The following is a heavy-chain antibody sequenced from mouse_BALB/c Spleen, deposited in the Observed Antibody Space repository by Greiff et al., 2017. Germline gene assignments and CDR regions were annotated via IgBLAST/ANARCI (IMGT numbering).Heavy chain of an antibody. CDR2: ISTYYGNT. D-gene: IGHD2-4*01. J-gene: IGHJ3*01. V-gene: IGHV1S137*01. Sequence: QVQLQQSGAELVRPGVSVKFSCKGSGYTFTDYAMHWVKQSPAKGLEWIGVISTYYGNTNYNQKLKGKATMTVDKSSSTAYMELARLTSEDSAIYYCARGCYYDYDLAWFAYWGQGTLVTVSA. CDR3: ARGCYYDYDLAWFAY. CDR1: GYTFTDYA.